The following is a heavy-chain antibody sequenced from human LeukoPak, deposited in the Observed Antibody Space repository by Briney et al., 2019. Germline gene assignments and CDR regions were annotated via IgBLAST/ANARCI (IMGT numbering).Heavy chain of an antibody. D-gene: IGHD6-19*01. CDR2: IYYSGST. CDR3: ASQDRSGWYPMDV. V-gene: IGHV4-39*07. CDR1: GGSISSSSYY. Sequence: PSETLSLTCTVSGGSISSSSYYWGWIRQPPGKGLEWIGSIYYSGSTYYNPSLKSRVTISVDTSKNQFSLKLSSVTAADTAVYYCASQDRSGWYPMDVWGQGTTVTVSS. J-gene: IGHJ6*02.